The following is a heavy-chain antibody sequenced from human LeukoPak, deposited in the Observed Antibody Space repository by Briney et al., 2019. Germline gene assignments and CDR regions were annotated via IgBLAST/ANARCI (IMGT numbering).Heavy chain of an antibody. V-gene: IGHV3-23*01. CDR3: AKEGIFCSGGSYYSFDY. CDR2: ISGSGGST. J-gene: IGHJ4*02. CDR1: GVTFNIYA. D-gene: IGHD2-15*01. Sequence: HPGGSLRLSCAASGVTFNIYAMGWVRQAPGKGLECVSAISGSGGSTYYADSVKGRFTISRDNSKNTLYLQMNSLRAEDTAVYYCAKEGIFCSGGSYYSFDYWGQGTLVTVSS.